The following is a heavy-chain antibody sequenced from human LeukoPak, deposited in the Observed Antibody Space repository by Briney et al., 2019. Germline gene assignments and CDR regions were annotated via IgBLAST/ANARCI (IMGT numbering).Heavy chain of an antibody. J-gene: IGHJ4*02. Sequence: GGSLRLSCAASGFTFSSYGMHWVRQAPGKGLEWVAVISYDGSNKYYADSVKGRFTISRDNSKNTLYLQMNSLRAEDTAVYYCARSRGPNTFGGVHDYWGQGTLVTVSS. V-gene: IGHV3-30*03. CDR3: ARSRGPNTFGGVHDY. CDR2: ISYDGSNK. CDR1: GFTFSSYG. D-gene: IGHD3-16*01.